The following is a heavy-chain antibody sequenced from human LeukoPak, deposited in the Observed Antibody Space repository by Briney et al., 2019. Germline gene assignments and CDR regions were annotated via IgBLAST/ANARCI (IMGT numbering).Heavy chain of an antibody. V-gene: IGHV3-23*01. Sequence: GGSLRLSCAASGFTFSSYAMSWVRQAPGKGLEWVSVISGSGDKTYYADSVQGRFTISRDNSKSTLHLQMNSLRAEDMAVYYCAKERDSSIPTGYLDHWGQGTLVTVSS. CDR3: AKERDSSIPTGYLDH. CDR1: GFTFSSYA. D-gene: IGHD6-13*01. J-gene: IGHJ4*02. CDR2: ISGSGDKT.